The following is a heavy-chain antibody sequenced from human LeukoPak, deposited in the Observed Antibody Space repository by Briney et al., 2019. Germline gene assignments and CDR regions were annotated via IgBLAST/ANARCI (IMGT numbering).Heavy chain of an antibody. Sequence: SETLSLTCSVSGGSISSNSYYWGWIRQPPGKGLEWIGSIHCSGSTYYNPFLKSRVTISVDTSKNQFSLRLSSVAAADTAVFYCASSLGYSSSRRYWYFDLWGRGTLVTVSS. D-gene: IGHD6-13*01. V-gene: IGHV4-39*01. CDR2: IHCSGST. J-gene: IGHJ2*01. CDR1: GGSISSNSYY. CDR3: ASSLGYSSSRRYWYFDL.